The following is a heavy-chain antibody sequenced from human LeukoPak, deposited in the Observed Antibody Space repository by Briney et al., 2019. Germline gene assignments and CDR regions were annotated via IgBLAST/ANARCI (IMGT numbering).Heavy chain of an antibody. D-gene: IGHD1-26*01. Sequence: VASVKVSCKASGGTFSSYTTSWVRQAPGQGLEWMGRIIPILGIANYAQKFQGRVTITADKSTSTAYMELSSLRSEDTAVYYCARVTGATSGDAFDIWGQGTMVTVSS. CDR1: GGTFSSYT. CDR2: IIPILGIA. J-gene: IGHJ3*02. CDR3: ARVTGATSGDAFDI. V-gene: IGHV1-69*02.